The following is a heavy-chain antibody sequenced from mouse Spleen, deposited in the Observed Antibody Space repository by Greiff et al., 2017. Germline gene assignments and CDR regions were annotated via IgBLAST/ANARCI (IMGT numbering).Heavy chain of an antibody. D-gene: IGHD2-4*01. Sequence: VQLKQSGTVLARPGASVKMSCKTSGYTFTSYWMHWVKQRPGQGLEWIGAIYPGNSDTSYNQKFKGKAKLTAVTSASTAYMELSSLTNEDSAVYYCTRLKITTPYYAMDYWGQGTSVTVSS. CDR3: TRLKITTPYYAMDY. J-gene: IGHJ4*01. CDR1: GYTFTSYW. CDR2: IYPGNSDT. V-gene: IGHV1-5*01.